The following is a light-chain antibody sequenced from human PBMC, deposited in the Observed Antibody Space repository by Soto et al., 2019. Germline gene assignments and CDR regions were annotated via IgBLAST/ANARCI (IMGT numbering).Light chain of an antibody. CDR2: SAS. V-gene: IGKV1-39*01. J-gene: IGKJ2*01. Sequence: DIQMSQSPSSLSASVGDSVTITCRASETIIDYLNWYQQQPGEAPKLLIFSASSLHSGVPSRFRGSGSGTHFTLTISSLHPEDFATYLCQQSFSAPRTVGQGTKLQAK. CDR3: QQSFSAPRT. CDR1: ETIIDY.